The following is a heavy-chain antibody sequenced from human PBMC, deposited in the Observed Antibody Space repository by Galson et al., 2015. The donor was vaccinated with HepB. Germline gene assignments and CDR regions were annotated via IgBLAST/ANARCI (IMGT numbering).Heavy chain of an antibody. CDR1: GFTFNKFA. CDR2: ISSDAVNR. Sequence: SLRLSCAASGFTFNKFAMTWVRQAPQAPGEGLEWVSSISSDAVNRYYTDSLKGRFTISRDNSKSTLYLQMHSLRAEDTAVYYCAKTTYGGSGKPYYFDSWGQGRLVTVSS. J-gene: IGHJ4*02. CDR3: AKTTYGGSGKPYYFDS. D-gene: IGHD4-23*01. V-gene: IGHV3-23*01.